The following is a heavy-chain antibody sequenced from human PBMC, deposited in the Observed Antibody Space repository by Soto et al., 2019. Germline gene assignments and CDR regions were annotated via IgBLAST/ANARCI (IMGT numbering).Heavy chain of an antibody. J-gene: IGHJ4*02. V-gene: IGHV3-15*01. Sequence: PGGSLRLSCASSGFTFSNAWMSWVRQAPGKGLEWVGRIKSKTDGGTTDYAAPVKGRFTISRDDSKNTLYLQMNSLKTEDTAVYYCTTGGIAARRDLGAYWGQGTLVTVSS. CDR3: TTGGIAARRDLGAY. D-gene: IGHD6-6*01. CDR2: IKSKTDGGTT. CDR1: GFTFSNAW.